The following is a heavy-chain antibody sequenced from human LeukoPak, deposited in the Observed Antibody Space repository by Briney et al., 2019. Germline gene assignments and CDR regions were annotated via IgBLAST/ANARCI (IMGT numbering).Heavy chain of an antibody. Sequence: GGSLRLSCAASGFTVSSNYMSWVRQAPGKGLEWVSVIYSGGSTYYADSVKGRLTISRDNSKNTLYLQMNSLRAEDTAVYYCAREWDPYYYGSGSYSWGQGTLVTVSS. V-gene: IGHV3-66*01. CDR1: GFTVSSNY. D-gene: IGHD3-10*01. CDR3: AREWDPYYYGSGSYS. CDR2: IYSGGST. J-gene: IGHJ5*02.